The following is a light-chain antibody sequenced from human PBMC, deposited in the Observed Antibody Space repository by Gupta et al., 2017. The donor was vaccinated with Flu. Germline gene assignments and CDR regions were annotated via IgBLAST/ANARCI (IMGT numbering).Light chain of an antibody. Sequence: VTPGESASISCNASQRLLKTNGYNYLDWYLQKPGQSPHLLMYLASQRASGVPDRFSGSGSGTXFTLNIXRVEAEDVGVYYCRQALQTQITFGXGTLVEIK. V-gene: IGKV2-28*01. J-gene: IGKJ5*01. CDR2: LAS. CDR1: QRLLKTNGYNY. CDR3: RQALQTQIT.